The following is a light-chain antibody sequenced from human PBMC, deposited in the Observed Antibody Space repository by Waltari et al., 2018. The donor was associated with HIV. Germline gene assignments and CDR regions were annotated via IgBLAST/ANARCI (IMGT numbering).Light chain of an antibody. CDR2: DVT. V-gene: IGLV2-18*02. Sequence: QSALTQPPSVSGSPGQSVTISCAGTNSDIGGYDRVSWYQQPPGTAPKLLIYDVTNPPSGVPGRFSASKSGTTASLTISGLQAGDEGDYYCSSYSATNTVVFGGGTKLTVL. CDR3: SSYSATNTVV. CDR1: NSDIGGYDR. J-gene: IGLJ2*01.